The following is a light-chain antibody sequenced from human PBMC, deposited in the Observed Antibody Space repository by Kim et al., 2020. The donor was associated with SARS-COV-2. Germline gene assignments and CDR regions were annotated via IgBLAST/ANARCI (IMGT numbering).Light chain of an antibody. CDR1: QRISTY. CDR3: QQYSNYSPLT. V-gene: IGKV1-5*03. Sequence: SVGDRVTITCRASQRISTYLALYRQQPGKAPKLLIYNASSLESGVPSRFSSSGSGTEFTLTISSLQPDDFATYYCQQYSNYSPLTFGGGTKVDIK. J-gene: IGKJ4*01. CDR2: NAS.